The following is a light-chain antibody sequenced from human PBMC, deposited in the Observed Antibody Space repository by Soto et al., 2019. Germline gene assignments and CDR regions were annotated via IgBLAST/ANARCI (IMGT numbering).Light chain of an antibody. CDR2: AAS. CDR1: QSISND. Sequence: IQMTQSPSSLSVSVGERATITCRASQSISNDLGWYQQKPGRAPKLLIYAASSFHSGIPARFSGSGSGTDFTLTISSLQPEDFAIYYCQQDYNYPRTFGQGTKVEIK. CDR3: QQDYNYPRT. J-gene: IGKJ1*01. V-gene: IGKV1-6*01.